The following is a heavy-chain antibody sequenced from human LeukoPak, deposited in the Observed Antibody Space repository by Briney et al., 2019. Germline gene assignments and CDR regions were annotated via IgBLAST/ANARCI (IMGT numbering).Heavy chain of an antibody. Sequence: GSLRLSCAASGFTFSSYSMNWVRQAPGKGLEWVSSISSSSSYIYYADSVKGRFTISRDNAKNSLYLQMNSLRAEDTAVYYCARANGYSYGHDYWGQGTLVTVSS. CDR3: ARANGYSYGHDY. CDR1: GFTFSSYS. V-gene: IGHV3-21*01. J-gene: IGHJ4*02. D-gene: IGHD5-18*01. CDR2: ISSSSSYI.